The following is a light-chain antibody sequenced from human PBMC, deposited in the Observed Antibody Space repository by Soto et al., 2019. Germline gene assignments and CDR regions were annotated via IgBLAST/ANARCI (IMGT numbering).Light chain of an antibody. V-gene: IGLV6-57*01. CDR3: QSYDADTLI. CDR1: SGNIVSNY. Sequence: NFMLTQPHSVSESPGKTVTISCTRSSGNIVSNYVQWYQQRPGSSPTTVIYEDDDRPSGVPDRFSGSIDTSSNSASLTISGLKTEDEADYYCQSYDADTLIFGGGTKLTVL. J-gene: IGLJ2*01. CDR2: EDD.